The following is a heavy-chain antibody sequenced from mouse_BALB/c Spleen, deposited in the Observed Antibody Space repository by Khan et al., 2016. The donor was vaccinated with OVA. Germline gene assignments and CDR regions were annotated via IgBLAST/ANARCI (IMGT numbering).Heavy chain of an antibody. CDR1: GYTFTSYT. D-gene: IGHD2-14*01. Sequence: QVQLKESGAELARPGASVKMSCKASGYTFTSYTIHWIKLRPGQGLEWIGFINPSTGYTNYNQKFKDKATLTADKSSTTVYMQLSSLTSDDSAVXNCVRDGAYHRNDGWFAYWGQGTLVTVSA. J-gene: IGHJ3*01. CDR2: INPSTGYT. CDR3: VRDGAYHRNDGWFAY. V-gene: IGHV1-4*01.